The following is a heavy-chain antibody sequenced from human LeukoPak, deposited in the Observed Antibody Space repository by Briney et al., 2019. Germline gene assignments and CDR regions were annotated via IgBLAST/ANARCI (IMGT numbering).Heavy chain of an antibody. CDR1: GFSFSDHY. CDR3: ARVAQTVPAAVDL. Sequence: GGSLRLSCAASGFSFSDHYMDWVRQAPGKGLEWVGRARDKAHSYTKEYAASVKGRFTVSRDDSKNSLYLQMNRLKTEDTAVYYCARVAQTVPAAVDLWGQGILVTVSS. D-gene: IGHD2-2*01. CDR2: ARDKAHSYTK. V-gene: IGHV3-72*01. J-gene: IGHJ5*02.